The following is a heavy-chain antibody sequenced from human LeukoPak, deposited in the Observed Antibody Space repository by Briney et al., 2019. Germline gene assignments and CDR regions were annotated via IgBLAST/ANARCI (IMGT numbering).Heavy chain of an antibody. V-gene: IGHV3-48*04. CDR3: AKEGVGYGYFGYMDV. Sequence: GGSLRLSCTASSVYSMNWVRQAPGKGLEWVAYISSAISTVYYADSVEGRFTISRDNAQNSLNLQMNSLRAEDTAVYYCAKEGVGYGYFGYMDVWGKGTTVTVSS. D-gene: IGHD5-18*01. CDR2: ISSAISTV. CDR1: SVYS. J-gene: IGHJ6*03.